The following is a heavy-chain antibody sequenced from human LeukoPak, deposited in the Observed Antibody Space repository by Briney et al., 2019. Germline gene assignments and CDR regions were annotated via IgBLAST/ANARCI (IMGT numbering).Heavy chain of an antibody. J-gene: IGHJ4*02. V-gene: IGHV3-23*01. CDR2: IFGNGDTT. Sequence: GGSLRLSCAASGFSFSSYAMNWVRQAPGKGLEWVSIIFGNGDTTYYADSVEGRFTVSRDNSKDTLYLQMNDLRPDDTAIYYCAKRNTMVLGGPCFDYWGQGLLVTVSS. CDR3: AKRNTMVLGGPCFDY. CDR1: GFSFSSYA. D-gene: IGHD3-10*01.